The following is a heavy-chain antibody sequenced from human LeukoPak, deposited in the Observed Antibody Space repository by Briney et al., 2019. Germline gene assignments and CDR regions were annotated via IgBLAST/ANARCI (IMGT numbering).Heavy chain of an antibody. D-gene: IGHD1-26*01. CDR2: INPSGGST. CDR1: GFTFSSYA. CDR3: ARDWAYTGGSYGVD. V-gene: IGHV3-23*01. J-gene: IGHJ4*02. Sequence: GGSLRLSCAASGFTFSSYAMSWVRQAPGKGLEWVSSINPSGGSTYYADFVKGRFIISRDNSKSTLYLQMNSLRAEDTAVYYCARDWAYTGGSYGVDWGQGTLVTVSS.